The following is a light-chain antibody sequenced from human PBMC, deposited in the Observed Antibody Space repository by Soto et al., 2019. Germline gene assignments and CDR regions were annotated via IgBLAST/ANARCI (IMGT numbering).Light chain of an antibody. CDR1: QSVSSSY. V-gene: IGKV3-20*01. CDR2: GAS. Sequence: EIVLTQSPGTLSLSPGERATLSCRASQSVSSSYLAWYQQKPGQAPSLLFYGASSRATGIPDRFSGSGSGTDFTLTVSRLEPEDFAVYFCQHYGYSQWTFGQGTKVEIK. CDR3: QHYGYSQWT. J-gene: IGKJ1*01.